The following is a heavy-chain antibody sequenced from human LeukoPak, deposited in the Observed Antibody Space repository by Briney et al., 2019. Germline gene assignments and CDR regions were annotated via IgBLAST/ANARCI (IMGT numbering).Heavy chain of an antibody. V-gene: IGHV3-64*01. J-gene: IGHJ3*02. CDR3: ARGLIPFWELPEAYDAFDI. CDR1: GFTFSSYA. Sequence: PGGSLRLSCAASGFTFSSYAMHWVRQAPGKGLEYVSAISSNGGSTFYANSVKGRFTISRDNSKNTLYLQMGSLRAEDMAVYYRARGLIPFWELPEAYDAFDIWGQGTMVTVSS. CDR2: ISSNGGST. D-gene: IGHD1-26*01.